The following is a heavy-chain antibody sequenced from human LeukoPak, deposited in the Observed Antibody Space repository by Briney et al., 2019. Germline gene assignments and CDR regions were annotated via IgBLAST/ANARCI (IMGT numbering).Heavy chain of an antibody. V-gene: IGHV1-2*02. Sequence: ASVKVSCKASGYTFTGYYMHWVRQAPGQGLEWMGWINPNSGGTNYAQKFQGRVTMTRDTSITTAYMELTRLRSDDTAVYYCATLVVTGNPSDYWGQGTLVTVSS. CDR1: GYTFTGYY. CDR2: INPNSGGT. D-gene: IGHD3-22*01. J-gene: IGHJ4*02. CDR3: ATLVVTGNPSDY.